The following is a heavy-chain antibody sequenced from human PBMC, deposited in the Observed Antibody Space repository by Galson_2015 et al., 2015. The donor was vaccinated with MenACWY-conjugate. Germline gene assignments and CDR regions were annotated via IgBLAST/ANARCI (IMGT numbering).Heavy chain of an antibody. CDR3: ARSYVPGSDRKNYYMDV. J-gene: IGHJ6*03. Sequence: SLRLSCAASGFTFSNYWMHWVRQAPGKGLVWVSRINGDGRSTGYGDSVKGRFTTSRDNAKNMLFLQMNSLKVEDTAVYYCARSYVPGSDRKNYYMDVWGKGTTVTVSS. CDR1: GFTFSNYW. D-gene: IGHD3-16*01. CDR2: INGDGRST. V-gene: IGHV3-74*01.